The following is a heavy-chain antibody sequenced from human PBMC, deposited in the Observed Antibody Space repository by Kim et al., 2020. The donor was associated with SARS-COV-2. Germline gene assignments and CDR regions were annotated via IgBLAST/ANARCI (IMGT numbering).Heavy chain of an antibody. CDR2: ISASGGST. CDR1: GFTFSSYA. V-gene: IGHV3-23*01. CDR3: AKEGLLWFGVDY. J-gene: IGHJ4*02. Sequence: GGSLRLSCAASGFTFSSYAMSWVRQAPGKGLEWVSGISASGGSTYYADSVKGRFTISRDNSKNTLYLQLNSLRAEDTAVYYCAKEGLLWFGVDYWGQGTLVTVSS. D-gene: IGHD3-10*01.